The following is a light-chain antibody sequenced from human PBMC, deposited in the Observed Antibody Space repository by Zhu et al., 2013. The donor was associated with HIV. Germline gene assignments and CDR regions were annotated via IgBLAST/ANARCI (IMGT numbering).Light chain of an antibody. CDR3: QQTYTFPFT. J-gene: IGKJ3*01. CDR2: AAS. Sequence: DIQMTQSPSTLSASVGDRVTITCRASQNINNWLAWYQQKGEKAPKLLIYAASSLQTGVPSRFSGSGSGTDFSLTISSLQPEDSATYTCQQTYTFPFTFGPGTKVDIK. V-gene: IGKV1-12*02. CDR1: QNINNW.